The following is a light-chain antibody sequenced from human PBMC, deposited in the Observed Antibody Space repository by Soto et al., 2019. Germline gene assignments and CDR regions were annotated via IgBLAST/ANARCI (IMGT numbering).Light chain of an antibody. Sequence: QSALTQPASVSGSPGQSITISCTGTSSDVGGYNYVSWYQQHPGKAPKLMIYAVSNRPSGVSNRFSGYKSGNTASLTISGFMAADEADYYCRSYTSSSTPVVFGGGT. V-gene: IGLV2-14*01. J-gene: IGLJ2*01. CDR2: AVS. CDR3: RSYTSSSTPVV. CDR1: SSDVGGYNY.